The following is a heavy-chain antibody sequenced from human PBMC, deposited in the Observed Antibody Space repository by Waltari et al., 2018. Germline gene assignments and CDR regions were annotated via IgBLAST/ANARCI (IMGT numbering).Heavy chain of an antibody. CDR1: GGSISSYY. V-gene: IGHV4-4*07. CDR3: AREIWFGELLSFNWFDP. Sequence: QVQLQESGPGLVKPSETLSLTCTVSGGSISSYYWSWIRQPAGKGLEWIGRIYTSGSTNYNPSLKSRVTMSVDTSKNQFSLKLSSVTAADTAVYYCAREIWFGELLSFNWFDPWGQGTLVTVSS. CDR2: IYTSGST. D-gene: IGHD3-10*01. J-gene: IGHJ5*02.